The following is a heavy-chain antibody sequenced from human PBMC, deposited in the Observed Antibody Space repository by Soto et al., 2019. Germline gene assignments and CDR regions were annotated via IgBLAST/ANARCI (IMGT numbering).Heavy chain of an antibody. J-gene: IGHJ1*01. CDR1: GGSISSSSYF. D-gene: IGHD6-19*01. Sequence: QVQLQESGPGLVKPSETLSLTCTVSGGSISSSSYFWGWIRQPPGTGLEWIGSFYNGGSTYYSPSLKSRVTKSGDTSKSQCALTRSSVTAADEAVYFCARHYSNVWYFQYWGQGTLVTVSS. V-gene: IGHV4-39*01. CDR3: ARHYSNVWYFQY. CDR2: FYNGGST.